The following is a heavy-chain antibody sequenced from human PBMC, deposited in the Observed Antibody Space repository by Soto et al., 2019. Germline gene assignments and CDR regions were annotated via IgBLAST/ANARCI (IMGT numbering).Heavy chain of an antibody. CDR2: FHYSGST. CDR3: ARQRAWNDAFDF. D-gene: IGHD1-1*01. Sequence: PSETLSLTCTVSGGSISSYYWSWIRQPPGKGLKWIGYFHYSGSTNYNPSLKSRVTISVDTSKNQFSLKLSSVTAADTAVYYCARQRAWNDAFDFWGQGTLVTVSS. V-gene: IGHV4-59*08. J-gene: IGHJ4*02. CDR1: GGSISSYY.